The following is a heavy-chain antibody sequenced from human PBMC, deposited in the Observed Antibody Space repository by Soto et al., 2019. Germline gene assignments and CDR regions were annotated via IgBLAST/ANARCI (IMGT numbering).Heavy chain of an antibody. D-gene: IGHD3-9*01. CDR1: GFTFSNYA. Sequence: EVQLLESGGGLVQPGGSLRLSCAASGFTFSNYAMSWVRQAPGKGLEWVSAVSGTGGSTNYADSVKGRFTISRDNSKNTLYLQMNSLRAEDTAVYYCAKGRILTGYFFWGQGTLVTVSS. V-gene: IGHV3-23*01. CDR3: AKGRILTGYFF. J-gene: IGHJ4*02. CDR2: VSGTGGST.